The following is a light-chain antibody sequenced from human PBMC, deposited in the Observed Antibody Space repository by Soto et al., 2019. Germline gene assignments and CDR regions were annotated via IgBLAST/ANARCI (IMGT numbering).Light chain of an antibody. J-gene: IGLJ3*02. CDR3: SSYSGINTLL. CDR1: SSDVGGYIS. CDR2: DVR. Sequence: QSALTQPASVSGSPGQSITISCTGSSSDVGGYISVSWYRQYPGKVPKLMIYDVRNRPSGVSNRFSGSKSGNTASLTISGLQAEDEADYYCSSYSGINTLLFGGGTKLTVL. V-gene: IGLV2-14*01.